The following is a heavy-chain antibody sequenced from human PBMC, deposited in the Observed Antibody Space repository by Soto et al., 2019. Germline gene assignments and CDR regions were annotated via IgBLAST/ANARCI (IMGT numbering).Heavy chain of an antibody. CDR3: ARVTDYDFWSGYYPTYYYYGMDV. Sequence: HPGGSLRLSCAASGFTFSSYAMHWVRQAPGKGLEWVAVISYDGSNKYYADSVKGRFTISRDNSKNTLYLQMNSLRAEDTAVYYCARVTDYDFWSGYYPTYYYYGMDVWGQVTTVTVSS. D-gene: IGHD3-3*01. V-gene: IGHV3-30-3*01. CDR1: GFTFSSYA. CDR2: ISYDGSNK. J-gene: IGHJ6*02.